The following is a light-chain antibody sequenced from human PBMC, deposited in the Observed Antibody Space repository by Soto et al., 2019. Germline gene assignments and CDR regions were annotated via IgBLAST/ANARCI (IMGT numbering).Light chain of an antibody. CDR1: HSISSW. V-gene: IGKV1-5*03. Sequence: DIQMTQSPSTLSASVVDRVTITCRASHSISSWLTWYQQKPGKAPKVLIYKASSLQSGVPSRFSGSGSGTDFTLTISSLQPDDFATYYCLQYHSYPYTFGQGTKLEIK. J-gene: IGKJ2*01. CDR2: KAS. CDR3: LQYHSYPYT.